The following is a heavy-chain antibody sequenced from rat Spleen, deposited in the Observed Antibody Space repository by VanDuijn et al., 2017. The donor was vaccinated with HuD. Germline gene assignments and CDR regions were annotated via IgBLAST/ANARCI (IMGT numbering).Heavy chain of an antibody. CDR2: ISYEGSST. CDR1: GFTFSDYY. Sequence: EVQLGESGGGLVQPGRSLRLSCAASGFTFSDYYMAWVRQAPKKGLEWVASISYEGSSTYYGGSVKGRFTISRDNTKSTLYLQMNSLRSEDTATYYCARDYSSSPFDYWGQGVMVTVSS. D-gene: IGHD1-2*01. CDR3: ARDYSSSPFDY. J-gene: IGHJ2*01. V-gene: IGHV5-22*01.